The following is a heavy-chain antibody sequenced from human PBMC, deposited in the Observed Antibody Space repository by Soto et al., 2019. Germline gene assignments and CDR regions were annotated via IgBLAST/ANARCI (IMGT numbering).Heavy chain of an antibody. J-gene: IGHJ3*02. V-gene: IGHV3-74*01. CDR3: ARAPSTMIVGNDAFDI. CDR1: GFTFSSYW. D-gene: IGHD3-22*01. Sequence: EVPLVESGGGLVQPGGSLRLSCAASGFTFSSYWMHWVRQAPGKGLVWVSRINSDGSSTSYADSVKGRFTISRDNAKNTLYLQMNSLRAEDTAVYYCARAPSTMIVGNDAFDIWGQGTMFTVSS. CDR2: INSDGSST.